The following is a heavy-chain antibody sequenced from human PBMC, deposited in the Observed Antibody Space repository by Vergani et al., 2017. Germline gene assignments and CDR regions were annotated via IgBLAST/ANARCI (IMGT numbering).Heavy chain of an antibody. Sequence: EVQLVESGGGLVQPGRSLRLSCAASGFTFSGFSMNWVRQAPGKGLEWVSSISSSGTYIYYADSMKGRFTISRDNAKKSLYLQMNSLRAEDTAVYYCARESYSSASFDYWGQGTLVTVSS. CDR3: ARESYSSASFDY. CDR2: ISSSGTYI. V-gene: IGHV3-21*01. CDR1: GFTFSGFS. D-gene: IGHD6-6*01. J-gene: IGHJ4*02.